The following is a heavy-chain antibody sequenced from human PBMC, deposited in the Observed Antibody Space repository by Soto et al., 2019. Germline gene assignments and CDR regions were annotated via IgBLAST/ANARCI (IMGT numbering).Heavy chain of an antibody. CDR1: GFSLINARMG. J-gene: IGHJ4*02. Sequence: PTLVNPTETLTLTCTVSGFSLINARMGVSWIRQPPGKALEWLAHIFSNDEKSYSTSLKSRLTISKDTSKSQVVLTMTNMDPVDTATYYCARTGGYCSGGSCYFYFDYWGQGTLVTVSS. CDR2: IFSNDEK. CDR3: ARTGGYCSGGSCYFYFDY. D-gene: IGHD2-15*01. V-gene: IGHV2-26*01.